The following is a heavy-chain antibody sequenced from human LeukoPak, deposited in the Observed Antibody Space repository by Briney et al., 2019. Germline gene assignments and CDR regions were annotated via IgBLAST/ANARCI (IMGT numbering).Heavy chain of an antibody. V-gene: IGHV4-34*01. CDR2: INHSGST. J-gene: IGHJ3*02. Sequence: PSETLSLTCAVYGGSFSGYYWSWIRQPPGKELEWIGEINHSGSTNYNPSLKSRVTISVDTSKNQFSLKLSSVTAADTAVYYCARSRGYYDSSGYFFAFDIWGQGTMVTVSS. CDR1: GGSFSGYY. CDR3: ARSRGYYDSSGYFFAFDI. D-gene: IGHD3-22*01.